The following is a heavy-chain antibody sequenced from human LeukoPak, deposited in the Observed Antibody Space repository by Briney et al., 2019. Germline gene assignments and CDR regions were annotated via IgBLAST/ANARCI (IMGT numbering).Heavy chain of an antibody. J-gene: IGHJ4*02. Sequence: GGSLRLSCAASGFSFSIYAMHWVRQAPGKGLEWVAVISYDGNNKYYADSVKGRFTISRDNSKNTLYLQMNSLRAEDTAVYYCAKDGSGSYDYLDYWGQGTLVTVSS. CDR3: AKDGSGSYDYLDY. CDR2: ISYDGNNK. V-gene: IGHV3-30-3*01. D-gene: IGHD1-26*01. CDR1: GFSFSIYA.